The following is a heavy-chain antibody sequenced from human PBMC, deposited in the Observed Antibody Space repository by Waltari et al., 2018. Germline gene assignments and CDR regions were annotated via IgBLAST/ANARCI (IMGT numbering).Heavy chain of an antibody. V-gene: IGHV3-66*02. CDR2: MYPPGSA. J-gene: IGHJ4*02. CDR3: ATARDEHTAMVYFDN. D-gene: IGHD5-18*01. Sequence: EVKLVESGGGLVHPGGSLRLPCVASGNAVRDTHMSWVRQAPGKGLEWVSIMYPPGSAYNADSVEGRFTISRDISKNMVHLQMNRLRLEDSATYYCATARDEHTAMVYFDNWGQGTLVSVSS. CDR1: GNAVRDTH.